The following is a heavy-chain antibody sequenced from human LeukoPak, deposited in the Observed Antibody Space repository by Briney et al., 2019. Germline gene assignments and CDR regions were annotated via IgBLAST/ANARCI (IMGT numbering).Heavy chain of an antibody. D-gene: IGHD4/OR15-4a*01. CDR2: VYSGGTT. CDR3: AKDLSGHWCIDY. J-gene: IGHJ4*02. V-gene: IGHV3-53*01. CDR1: GFTVSSNF. Sequence: GGSLRLSCAASGFTVSSNFMSWVRQAPGKGLEWVSIVYSGGTTYYADSVKGRFIISRDNSTNTLFLQMNSLRADDTAVYFCAKDLSGHWCIDYWGQGTLVTVSS.